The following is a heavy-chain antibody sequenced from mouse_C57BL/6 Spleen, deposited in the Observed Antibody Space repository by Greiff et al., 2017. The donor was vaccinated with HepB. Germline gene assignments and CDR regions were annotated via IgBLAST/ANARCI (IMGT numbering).Heavy chain of an antibody. CDR2: IYPRSGNT. V-gene: IGHV1-81*01. CDR3: ARSYGNYVYFDC. J-gene: IGHJ2*01. D-gene: IGHD2-10*02. CDR1: GYTFTSYG. Sequence: VMLVESGAELARPGASVKLSCKASGYTFTSYGISWVKQRTGQGLEWIGEIYPRSGNTYYNEKFKGKATLTADKSSSTADMELRSLTSEDSAVYFCARSYGNYVYFDCWGQGATLTVAS.